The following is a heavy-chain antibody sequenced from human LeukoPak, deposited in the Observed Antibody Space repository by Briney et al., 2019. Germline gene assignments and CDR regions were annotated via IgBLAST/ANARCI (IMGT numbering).Heavy chain of an antibody. CDR1: GGSISSGGYS. CDR2: INHSGST. V-gene: IGHV4-34*01. J-gene: IGHJ4*02. CDR3: ARGGHY. Sequence: PSETLSLTCAVSGGSISSGGYSWSWIRQPPGKGLEWIGEINHSGSTNYNPSLKSRVTISVDTSRNQFSLKLSSVTAADTADYYCARGGHYWGQGTLVTVSS.